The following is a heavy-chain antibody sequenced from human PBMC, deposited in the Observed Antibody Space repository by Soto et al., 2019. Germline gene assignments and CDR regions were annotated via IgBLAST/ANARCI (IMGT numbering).Heavy chain of an antibody. Sequence: QVQLVESGGGVVQPGRSLRLSCAASGFTFSSYAMHWVRQAPGKGLEWVAVISYDGSNKYYADSVKGRFTISRDNSKNTLYLQMNRLRAEDTAVYYCARVWIVVVVAPPFDYWGQGTLVTVSS. CDR3: ARVWIVVVVAPPFDY. CDR2: ISYDGSNK. CDR1: GFTFSSYA. D-gene: IGHD2-15*01. V-gene: IGHV3-30-3*01. J-gene: IGHJ4*02.